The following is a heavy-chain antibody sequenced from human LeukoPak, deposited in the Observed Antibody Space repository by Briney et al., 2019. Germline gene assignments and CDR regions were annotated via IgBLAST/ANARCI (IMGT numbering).Heavy chain of an antibody. J-gene: IGHJ5*02. CDR3: ARRRAEGGSNGHYNWFDP. CDR1: GGSISNYY. D-gene: IGHD6-13*01. CDR2: IYTSGTT. V-gene: IGHV4-4*07. Sequence: PSETLSLTCTVSGGSISNYYWSWIRQPAGKGLEWIGRIYTSGTTNYNPSLKSRVTMSIDTSKNQFSLKLSSVTAADTAVYYCARRRAEGGSNGHYNWFDPWGQGILVTVSS.